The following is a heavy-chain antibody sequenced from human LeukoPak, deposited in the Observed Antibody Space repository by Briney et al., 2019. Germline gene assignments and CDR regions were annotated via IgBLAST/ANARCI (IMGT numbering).Heavy chain of an antibody. Sequence: ASVKVSCKASGYTFTGYYMHWVRQAPGQGLEWMGWINPNSGGTNYAQKFQGRVTVTRDVSISTAYMELSRLRSDDTAVYYCARGHPGYSYAFDYWGQGTLVTVSS. D-gene: IGHD5-18*01. V-gene: IGHV1-2*02. CDR1: GYTFTGYY. CDR2: INPNSGGT. J-gene: IGHJ4*02. CDR3: ARGHPGYSYAFDY.